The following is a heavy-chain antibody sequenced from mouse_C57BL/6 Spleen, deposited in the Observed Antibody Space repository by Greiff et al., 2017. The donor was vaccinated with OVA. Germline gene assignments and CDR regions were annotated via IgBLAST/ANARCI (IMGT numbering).Heavy chain of an antibody. V-gene: IGHV1-50*01. CDR3: ERRVGGGY. D-gene: IGHD1-1*01. J-gene: IGHJ2*01. CDR2: IDPSDSYT. Sequence: VQLQQPGAELVKPGASVKLSCKASGYTFTSYWMQWVKQRPGPGLEWIGEIDPSDSYTNYNQKFKGKATLTVDTSSRTAYMQLSSLTSEDSAVYYCERRVGGGYWGQGTTVTVSS. CDR1: GYTFTSYW.